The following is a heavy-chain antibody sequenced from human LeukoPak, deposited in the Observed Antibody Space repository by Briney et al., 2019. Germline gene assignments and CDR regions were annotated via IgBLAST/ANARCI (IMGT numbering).Heavy chain of an antibody. Sequence: SETLSLTCAVYGGSFSGYYWSWIRQPPGKGLEWIGEINHSGSTNYNPSLKSRVTISVDTSKNQFSLKLSSVTAADTAVYYCARKILGDPNWFDPWGQGTLVTVSS. J-gene: IGHJ5*02. V-gene: IGHV4-34*01. CDR3: ARKILGDPNWFDP. CDR2: INHSGST. CDR1: GGSFSGYY. D-gene: IGHD3-3*01.